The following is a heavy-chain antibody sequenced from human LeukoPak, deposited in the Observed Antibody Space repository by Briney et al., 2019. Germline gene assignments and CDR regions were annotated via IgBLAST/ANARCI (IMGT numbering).Heavy chain of an antibody. D-gene: IGHD1-26*01. CDR2: IKRKTDGGTI. CDR3: TGSGAYLVGRGF. V-gene: IGHV3-15*01. CDR1: GFTFSDAW. Sequence: GGSLRLSCSASGFTFSDAWMSWVRQAPGKGPEWLGLIKRKTDGGTIEYAAPVKGRFTISRDDSKNTVFLQMNSLKTEDTAVYYCTGSGAYLVGRGFRGQGTLVTVSS. J-gene: IGHJ4*02.